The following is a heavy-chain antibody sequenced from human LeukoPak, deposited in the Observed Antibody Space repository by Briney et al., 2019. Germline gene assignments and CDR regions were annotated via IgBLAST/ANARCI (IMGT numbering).Heavy chain of an antibody. V-gene: IGHV4-39*07. D-gene: IGHD4-11*01. J-gene: IGHJ6*03. Sequence: SETLSPTCTVSGGSISSSSYYWGWIRQPPGKGLEWIGSIYYSGSTFYNPSLKSRVTISVDTSKNQFSLKLSSVTAADTAVYYCARTPATVSDYYYYMDVWGKGTTVTVSS. CDR2: IYYSGST. CDR1: GGSISSSSYY. CDR3: ARTPATVSDYYYYMDV.